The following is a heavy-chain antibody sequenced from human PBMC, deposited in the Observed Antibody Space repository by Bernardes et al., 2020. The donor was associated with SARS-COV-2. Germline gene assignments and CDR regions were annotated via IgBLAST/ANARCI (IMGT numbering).Heavy chain of an antibody. D-gene: IGHD2-21*01. CDR3: AREGIAHYVYAMDV. CDR2: IYSDGRT. CDR1: GVTVSTNY. Sequence: GGSLRLSCEASGVTVSTNYMTWVRQAPGKGLEWVSVIYSDGRTAYADSVKGRFTISRDNSKNTQYLQMNSLRAEDTAVYYCAREGIAHYVYAMDVWGQGTTVTVSS. V-gene: IGHV3-66*02. J-gene: IGHJ6*02.